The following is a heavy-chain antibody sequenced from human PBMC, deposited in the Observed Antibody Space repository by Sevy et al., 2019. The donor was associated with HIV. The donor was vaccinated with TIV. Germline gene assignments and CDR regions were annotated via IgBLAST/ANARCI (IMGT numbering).Heavy chain of an antibody. CDR2: IYYSGST. CDR1: GGSISSYY. J-gene: IGHJ6*02. D-gene: IGHD4-17*01. Sequence: SETLSLTCTVSGGSISSYYWSWIRQPPGKGLEWIGYIYYSGSTNYNPSLKSRVTISVDTSKNQFSLKLTSVTAAATAVYYCARISTTVTTHYYYYYGMDVWGQGTTVTVSS. CDR3: ARISTTVTTHYYYYYGMDV. V-gene: IGHV4-59*01.